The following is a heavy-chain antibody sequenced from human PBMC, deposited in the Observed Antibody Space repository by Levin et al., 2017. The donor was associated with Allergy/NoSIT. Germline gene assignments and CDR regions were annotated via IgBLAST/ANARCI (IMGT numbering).Heavy chain of an antibody. CDR3: TRYSRVRGYYDILTDDY. V-gene: IGHV3-49*03. CDR1: GFTFGDYA. Sequence: GGSLRLSCTASGFTFGDYAMSWFRQAPGKGLEWVGFIRSKAYGGTTEYAASVKGRFTISRDDSKSIAYLQMNSLKTEDTAVYYCTRYSRVRGYYDILTDDYWGQGTLVTVSS. D-gene: IGHD3-9*01. J-gene: IGHJ4*02. CDR2: IRSKAYGGTT.